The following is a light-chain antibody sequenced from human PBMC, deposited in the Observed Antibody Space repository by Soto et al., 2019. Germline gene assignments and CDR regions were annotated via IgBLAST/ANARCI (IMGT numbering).Light chain of an antibody. J-gene: IGKJ1*01. Sequence: EIVLTQSPGTLSLSPGEIATLSFSASQSVSNNYLAWYQQKPGQAPRLLIYGASTRATGIPARFSGSGSGTEFTLTISSLQSEDFAVYYCQQYRNWPQGTFGQGTKVDIK. CDR2: GAS. CDR3: QQYRNWPQGT. CDR1: QSVSNN. V-gene: IGKV3-15*01.